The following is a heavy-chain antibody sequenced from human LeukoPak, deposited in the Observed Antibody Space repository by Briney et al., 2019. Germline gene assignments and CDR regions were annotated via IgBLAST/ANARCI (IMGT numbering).Heavy chain of an antibody. D-gene: IGHD3-22*01. V-gene: IGHV4-59*12. Sequence: SETLSLTCTVSGGSISSYYWSWIRQPPRKGLEWIGSIYHSGITYYNPSLKSRVTISVDTSKNQFSLKLSSVTAADTAVYYCARDSPYYYYDSSGNPIIFYYFDYWGQGTLVTVSS. CDR1: GGSISSYY. CDR2: IYHSGIT. CDR3: ARDSPYYYYDSSGNPIIFYYFDY. J-gene: IGHJ4*02.